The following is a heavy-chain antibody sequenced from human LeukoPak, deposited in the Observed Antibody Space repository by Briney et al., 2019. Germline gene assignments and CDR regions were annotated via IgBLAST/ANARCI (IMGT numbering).Heavy chain of an antibody. CDR2: INPNGGGT. J-gene: IGHJ6*03. Sequence: ASVKVSCKASGYTFTGYYMHWVRQAPGQGLEWMGWINPNGGGTNYAQKFQGRVTMTRDTSISTAYMELSRLRSDDTAVYYCARDPGDYDFWSGYPDVRYYMDVWGKGTTVTVSS. CDR1: GYTFTGYY. CDR3: ARDPGDYDFWSGYPDVRYYMDV. V-gene: IGHV1-2*02. D-gene: IGHD3-3*01.